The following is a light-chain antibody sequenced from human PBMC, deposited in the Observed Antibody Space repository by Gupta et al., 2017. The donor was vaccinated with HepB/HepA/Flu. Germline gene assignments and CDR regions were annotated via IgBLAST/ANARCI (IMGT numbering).Light chain of an antibody. CDR1: SNDVGAYTY. J-gene: IGLJ2*01. Sequence: SPLPQPRPVSGPPDPSATISCTGPSNDVGAYTYVSWSQHHPGKTPQLLIYDVNQRPSGVPYRFSGSKSANTASLAISGLQPDDEADYYCSSYAGRDTYVVFGGGTKLTVL. V-gene: IGLV2-11*01. CDR3: SSYAGRDTYVV. CDR2: DVN.